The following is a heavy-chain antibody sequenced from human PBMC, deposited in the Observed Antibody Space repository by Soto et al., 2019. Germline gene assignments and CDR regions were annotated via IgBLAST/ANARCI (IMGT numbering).Heavy chain of an antibody. D-gene: IGHD2-15*01. CDR2: IAYDGSNA. Sequence: QVQLVESGGGVVQPGGSLRLSCAASGFTFRNYAMHWVRQAPGKGLECLAVIAYDGSNAFYRDSVKGRFTISRDNSKNSLYLHMNCLISEDTGVYYCARGDREDILVVVGARPGEYGIDIWGQGTTVTVSS. J-gene: IGHJ6*02. CDR3: ARGDREDILVVVGARPGEYGIDI. V-gene: IGHV3-30-3*01. CDR1: GFTFRNYA.